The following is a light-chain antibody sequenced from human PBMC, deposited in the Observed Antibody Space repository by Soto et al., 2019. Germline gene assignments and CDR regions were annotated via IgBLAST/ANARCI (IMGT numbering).Light chain of an antibody. CDR3: QHYGVSPWT. CDR1: QSISGNY. CDR2: GAS. Sequence: EIVLTQSPGTLSLSPGDRATLSCRVSQSISGNYLAWYQQKPGQAPRVLIYGASTRATGIPDRFSGSGSGTDFTLTISRLEPEDFAVYYCQHYGVSPWTFGQGTKVEIK. V-gene: IGKV3-20*01. J-gene: IGKJ1*01.